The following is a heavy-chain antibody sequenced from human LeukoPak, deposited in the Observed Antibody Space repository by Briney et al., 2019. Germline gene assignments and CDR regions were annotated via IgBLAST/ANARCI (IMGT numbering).Heavy chain of an antibody. Sequence: GGSLRLSCAASGFAFSFYAMTWVRQAPGKGLEWVSAISGSGGSTYYADSVKGRFTISRDNSKNTLYLQMNSLRAEDTAVYYCAKDHAEDIVVVVAATCPDYWGQGTLVTVSS. D-gene: IGHD2-15*01. CDR3: AKDHAEDIVVVVAATCPDY. CDR2: ISGSGGST. V-gene: IGHV3-23*01. CDR1: GFAFSFYA. J-gene: IGHJ4*02.